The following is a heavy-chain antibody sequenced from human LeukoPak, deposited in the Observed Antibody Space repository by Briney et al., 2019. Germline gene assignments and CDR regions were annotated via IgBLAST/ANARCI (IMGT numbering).Heavy chain of an antibody. D-gene: IGHD2-21*02. V-gene: IGHV3-7*01. Sequence: GGSLRLSCAAAGFTFSRYWMNWYRQAPGKGLEWVGDINQDAREINYVDSVRGRFTISRDNAKNSLHLQMNSLRAEDTAVYYCATDRDNSDWQKRFDSWGQGTLVTVSS. CDR3: ATDRDNSDWQKRFDS. CDR2: INQDAREI. CDR1: GFTFSRYW. J-gene: IGHJ4*02.